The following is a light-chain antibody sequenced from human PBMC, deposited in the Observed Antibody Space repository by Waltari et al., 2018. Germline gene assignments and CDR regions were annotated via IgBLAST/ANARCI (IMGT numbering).Light chain of an antibody. J-gene: IGKJ2*01. CDR1: QGSSNS. CDR3: QQYYFTPYT. CDR2: GAS. Sequence: DIQMTESTSSLPASVGDRVTITCRASQGSSNSLAWYQQKPGKAPKLLLYGASRLESGVPPRFSGSGSGTDYTLTISSLQPDDFATYYCQQYYFTPYTFGQGTKLDIK. V-gene: IGKV1-NL1*01.